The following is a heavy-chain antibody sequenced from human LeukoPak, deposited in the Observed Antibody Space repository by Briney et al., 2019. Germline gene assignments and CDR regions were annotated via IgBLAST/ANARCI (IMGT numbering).Heavy chain of an antibody. J-gene: IGHJ6*03. CDR3: ARGSAYSGSYYYYYYMDV. CDR1: GYTFTGYY. Sequence: GASVKVSCKASGYTFTGYYMHWVRQAPGQGLEWMGWINHNSGGTNYAQKFQGRVTMTRDTSISTAYMELSRLRSDDTAVYYCARGSAYSGSYYYYYYMDVWGKGTTVTVSS. D-gene: IGHD1-26*01. V-gene: IGHV1-2*02. CDR2: INHNSGGT.